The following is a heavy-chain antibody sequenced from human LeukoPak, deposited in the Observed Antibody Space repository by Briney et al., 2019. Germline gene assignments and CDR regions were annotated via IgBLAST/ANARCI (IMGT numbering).Heavy chain of an antibody. J-gene: IGHJ4*02. Sequence: ASVKVSCKASGYTFTSYYMHWVRQAPGQGLEWMGIINPSGGSTSYAQKFQGRVTMTRDTSTSTVYMELSSLRSEDTAVYYCASSQLGDGEWELPFDYWGQGTLVTVSS. CDR2: INPSGGST. CDR3: ASSQLGDGEWELPFDY. D-gene: IGHD1-26*01. CDR1: GYTFTSYY. V-gene: IGHV1-46*01.